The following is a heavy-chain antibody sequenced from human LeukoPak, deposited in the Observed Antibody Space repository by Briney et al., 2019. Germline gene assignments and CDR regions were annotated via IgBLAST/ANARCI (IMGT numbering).Heavy chain of an antibody. CDR2: VYHSGST. V-gene: IGHV4-59*11. D-gene: IGHD3-22*01. CDR3: AREREHFYDSSGFGAPSFDV. CDR1: GASISSHY. J-gene: IGHJ3*01. Sequence: SETLSLTCTVSGASISSHYWTWIRQPPGKGLEWIGFVYHSGSTSYNPSLKSRVTMSIDTSKNDFSLKLSSLTPADTAVHYCAREREHFYDSSGFGAPSFDVWGQGTTVSVSS.